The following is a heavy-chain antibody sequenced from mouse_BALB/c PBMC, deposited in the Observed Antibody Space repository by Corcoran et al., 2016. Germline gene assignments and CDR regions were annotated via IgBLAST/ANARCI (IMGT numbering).Heavy chain of an antibody. J-gene: IGHJ4*01. CDR1: GYTFTDYY. CDR2: IYPGSGNT. Sequence: QVQLQQSGAELARPGASVKLSCKASGYTFTDYYINWVKQRTGQGLEWIGEIYPGSGNTYYNEKFKGKATLTADKSSSTAYMQLSSLTSEDSAVYFCARRGLSYAMDYWGQGTSVTVSS. V-gene: IGHV1-77*01. CDR3: ARRGLSYAMDY. D-gene: IGHD3-3*01.